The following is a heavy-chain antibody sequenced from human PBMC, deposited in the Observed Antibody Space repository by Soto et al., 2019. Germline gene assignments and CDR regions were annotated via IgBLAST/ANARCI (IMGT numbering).Heavy chain of an antibody. D-gene: IGHD3-10*01. CDR1: GFTFSSYG. V-gene: IGHV3-33*01. J-gene: IGHJ6*02. CDR2: IWYDGSNK. CDR3: ASEEGYYGSGRTNYYYYGMDV. Sequence: QVQLVESGGGVVQPGRSLRLSCAASGFTFSSYGMHWVRQVPGKGLEWVAVIWYDGSNKYYADSVKGRFTISRDNSKNTLYLQMNSLRAEDTAVYYCASEEGYYGSGRTNYYYYGMDVWGQGTTVTVSS.